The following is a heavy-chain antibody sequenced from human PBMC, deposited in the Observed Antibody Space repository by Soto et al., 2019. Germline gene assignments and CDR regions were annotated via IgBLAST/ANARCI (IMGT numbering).Heavy chain of an antibody. CDR2: IYYSGST. Sequence: QVQLQESGPGLVKPSETLSLTCTVSGGSISSYYWSWIRQPPGKGLEWIGYIYYSGSTNYNPSLKSRVTISVDTSKNQFSLKLSSVTAADTAVYYCARGGIAAAGTTMDYWGQGTLVTVSS. D-gene: IGHD6-13*01. CDR3: ARGGIAAAGTTMDY. V-gene: IGHV4-59*01. J-gene: IGHJ4*02. CDR1: GGSISSYY.